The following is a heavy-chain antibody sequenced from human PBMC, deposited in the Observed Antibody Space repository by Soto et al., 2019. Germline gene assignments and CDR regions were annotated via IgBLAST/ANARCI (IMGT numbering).Heavy chain of an antibody. D-gene: IGHD2-2*01. V-gene: IGHV3-66*01. Sequence: GGSLRLSCAASGFTVSNNYMSWVRQAPGKGLEWVAVIYSGGNTYYADSVKGRFTISRDNSKNMLYLQMNNLRVEDTAVYYCASGARSAVVPALVVWGQGPTVSVSS. J-gene: IGHJ6*02. CDR1: GFTVSNNY. CDR3: ASGARSAVVPALVV. CDR2: IYSGGNT.